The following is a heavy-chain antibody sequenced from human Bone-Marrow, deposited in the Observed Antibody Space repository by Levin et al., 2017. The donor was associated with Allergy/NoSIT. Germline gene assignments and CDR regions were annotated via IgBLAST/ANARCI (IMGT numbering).Heavy chain of an antibody. CDR3: ARAQFGSTGALGLDY. V-gene: IGHV3-21*01. J-gene: IGHJ4*02. CDR1: GFTFSDYT. CDR2: ISGGSTYI. Sequence: PGGSLRLSCAASGFTFSDYTLNWVRQAPGKGLEWVSSISGGSTYINYADSVKGRFTISRDNAKNSLYLHLNSLGAEDTAIYYCARAQFGSTGALGLDYWGQGTVVTVSS. D-gene: IGHD2-2*01.